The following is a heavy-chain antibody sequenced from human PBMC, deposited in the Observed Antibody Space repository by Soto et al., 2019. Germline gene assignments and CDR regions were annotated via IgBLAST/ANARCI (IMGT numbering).Heavy chain of an antibody. D-gene: IGHD3-22*01. CDR3: ARQANYYDSSGYYPSKIFDY. J-gene: IGHJ4*02. CDR2: IYYSGST. CDR1: GGSISSSSYY. Sequence: SETLSLTCTVSGGSISSSSYYWGWIRQPPGKGLEWIGSIYYSGSTYYNPSLKSRVTISVDTSKNQFSLKLSSVTAADTAVYYCARQANYYDSSGYYPSKIFDYWGQGTLVTVSS. V-gene: IGHV4-39*01.